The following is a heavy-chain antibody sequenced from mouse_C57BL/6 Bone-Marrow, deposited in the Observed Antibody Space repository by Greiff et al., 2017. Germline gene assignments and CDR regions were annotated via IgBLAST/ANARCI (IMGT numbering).Heavy chain of an antibody. CDR1: GFTFTSYW. CDR2: IRPNGGST. Sequence: QVQLQQPGAELVKPGASLKLSCKASGFTFTSYWMYWVHQTPGQGLEWIGMIRPNGGSTNYNETVKSQVTLTVDKSSSTGYMPLSSLTSEDSADYYCARSVVIAYWGQGTLVTVSA. V-gene: IGHV1-64*01. J-gene: IGHJ3*01. CDR3: ARSVVIAY.